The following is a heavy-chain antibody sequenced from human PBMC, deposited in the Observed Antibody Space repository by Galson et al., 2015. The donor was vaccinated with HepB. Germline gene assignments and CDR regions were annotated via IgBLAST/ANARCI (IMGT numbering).Heavy chain of an antibody. CDR2: ISSSSFYI. D-gene: IGHD3-22*01. CDR1: GFTFSSYS. Sequence: SLRLSCAASGFTFSSYSMNWVRQAPGKGLEWVSSISSSSFYIYYADSVRGRFTISRDNAKNSLYLQMNSLRAEDTAVYYCARATVHYYDSSGYPPDYWGQGTLVTVSS. V-gene: IGHV3-21*01. CDR3: ARATVHYYDSSGYPPDY. J-gene: IGHJ4*02.